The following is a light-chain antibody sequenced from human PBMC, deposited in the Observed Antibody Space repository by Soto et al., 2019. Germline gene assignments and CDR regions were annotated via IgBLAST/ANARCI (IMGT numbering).Light chain of an antibody. Sequence: EVVLIQSPATLSLSPGERATLSCRASQSVGSYLAWYQHKPGQAPRLLIYGASTMATGIPARFSGSGSGTDFTLTISSLEPEDFAVYYCQQRSNWPPAITFGQGTRLEIK. V-gene: IGKV3-11*01. CDR1: QSVGSY. CDR3: QQRSNWPPAIT. CDR2: GAS. J-gene: IGKJ5*01.